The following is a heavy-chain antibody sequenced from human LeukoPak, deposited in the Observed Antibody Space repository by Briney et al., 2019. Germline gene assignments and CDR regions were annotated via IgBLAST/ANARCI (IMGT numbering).Heavy chain of an antibody. Sequence: ASVKVSCKASGYTFTSYGISSVRQAPGQGLEWMGWISAYNGNTNYAQKLQGRVTITTDTSTSTAYMELRSLRSDDTAVYYCARDLYSGSYWAFDIWGQGTMVTVSS. CDR3: ARDLYSGSYWAFDI. V-gene: IGHV1-18*01. J-gene: IGHJ3*02. CDR2: ISAYNGNT. D-gene: IGHD1-26*01. CDR1: GYTFTSYG.